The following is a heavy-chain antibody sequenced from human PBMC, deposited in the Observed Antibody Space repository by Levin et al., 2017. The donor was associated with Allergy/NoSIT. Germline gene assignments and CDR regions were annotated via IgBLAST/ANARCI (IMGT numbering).Heavy chain of an antibody. CDR2: MNPNSGNT. J-gene: IGHJ5*02. Sequence: ASVKVSCKASGYTFTSYDINWVRQATGQGLEWMGWMNPNSGNTGYAQRFQGRITMTRNTPINTAYMELSSLRSEDTAVYYCLIYYDSSGYFWSWGQGTLVTVSS. D-gene: IGHD3-22*01. CDR1: GYTFTSYD. V-gene: IGHV1-8*01. CDR3: LIYYDSSGYFWS.